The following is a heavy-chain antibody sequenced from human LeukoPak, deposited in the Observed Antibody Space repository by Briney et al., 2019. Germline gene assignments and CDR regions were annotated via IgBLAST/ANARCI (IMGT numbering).Heavy chain of an antibody. Sequence: SETLSLTCAVYGGSFSGYYWSWIRQPPGKGLEWIGEINHSGSTNYNPSLKSRVTISVDTSKNQSSLKLSSVTAADTAVYYCARSAGYCSGGSCYRAGNFDYWGQGTLVTVSS. J-gene: IGHJ4*02. CDR2: INHSGST. V-gene: IGHV4-34*01. CDR1: GGSFSGYY. CDR3: ARSAGYCSGGSCYRAGNFDY. D-gene: IGHD2-15*01.